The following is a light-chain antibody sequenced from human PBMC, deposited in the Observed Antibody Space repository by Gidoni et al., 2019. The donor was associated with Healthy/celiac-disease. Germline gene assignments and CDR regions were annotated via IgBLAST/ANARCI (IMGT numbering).Light chain of an antibody. Sequence: DIQLTQSPSFLSASVGDRVTITCRASQGISSYLAWYHQKPGKAPKLLLYAASTLQSGVPSRFSGSGSGTEFTLTISSLQPEDFATYYCQQLNSYPTFGQGTRLEIK. CDR2: AAS. CDR3: QQLNSYPT. V-gene: IGKV1-9*01. J-gene: IGKJ5*01. CDR1: QGISSY.